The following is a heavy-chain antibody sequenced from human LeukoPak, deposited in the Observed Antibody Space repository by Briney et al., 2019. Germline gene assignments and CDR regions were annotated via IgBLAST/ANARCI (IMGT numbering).Heavy chain of an antibody. CDR3: ARDQGGIRGFDC. V-gene: IGHV3-7*05. CDR2: MNQDGSEI. J-gene: IGHJ4*02. CDR1: GFTFSNYW. D-gene: IGHD3-16*01. Sequence: GGSLRLSCAASGFTFSNYWMSWVRQAPGKGLEWVANMNQDGSEIYYVDSVGGRFIISRDNAKSSLYLQMNSLRADDTAVYYCARDQGGIRGFDCWGQGTLVTVSS.